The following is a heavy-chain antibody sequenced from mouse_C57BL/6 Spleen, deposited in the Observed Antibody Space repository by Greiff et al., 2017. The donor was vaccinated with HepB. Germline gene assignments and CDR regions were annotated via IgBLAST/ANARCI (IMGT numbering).Heavy chain of an antibody. V-gene: IGHV1-59*01. CDR2: IDPSDSYT. Sequence: VQLQQPGAELVRPGTSVKLSCKASGYTFTSYWMHWVKQRPGQGLEWIGVIDPSDSYTNYNQKFKGKATLTVDTSSSTAYMQLSSLTSEDSAVYYCARDDYGNSFDVWGTGTTVTVSS. CDR1: GYTFTSYW. CDR3: ARDDYGNSFDV. D-gene: IGHD2-1*01. J-gene: IGHJ1*03.